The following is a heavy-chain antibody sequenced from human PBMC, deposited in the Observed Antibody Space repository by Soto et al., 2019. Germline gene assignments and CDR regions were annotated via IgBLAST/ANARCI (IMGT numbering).Heavy chain of an antibody. J-gene: IGHJ5*02. CDR2: IYYSGST. CDR3: ARERIAARPGANWFDP. Sequence: SETLSLTCTVSGGSISSGGYYWCWIRQHPGKGLEWIGYIYYSGSTYYNPSLKSRVTISVDTSKNQFSLKLSSGTAADTAVYYCARERIAARPGANWFDPWGQGTLVTVPQ. CDR1: GGSISSGGYY. V-gene: IGHV4-31*03. D-gene: IGHD6-6*01.